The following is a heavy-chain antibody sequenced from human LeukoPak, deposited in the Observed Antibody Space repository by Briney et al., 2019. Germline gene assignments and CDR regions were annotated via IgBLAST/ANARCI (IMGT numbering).Heavy chain of an antibody. J-gene: IGHJ4*02. V-gene: IGHV3-7*01. D-gene: IGHD5-12*01. Sequence: PGGSLRLSCAASGFTFYSYWMSWVRQAPGKGLEWVANIKQDGRDKYYADSVKGRFTISRDNAKNSLYLQMNSLRVEDTAVYYCAAEYGGGMSDWGQGTLVTVSS. CDR3: AAEYGGGMSD. CDR2: IKQDGRDK. CDR1: GFTFYSYW.